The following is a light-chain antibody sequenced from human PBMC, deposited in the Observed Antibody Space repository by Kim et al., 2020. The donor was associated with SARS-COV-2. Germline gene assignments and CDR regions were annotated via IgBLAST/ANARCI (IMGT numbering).Light chain of an antibody. CDR3: QQYGTSPIT. V-gene: IGKV3D-20*01. Sequence: SPGERATLSCGASQIVTNRYVAWYQQKPGLAPRLLIYNAVARATGIPDRFSGSGSGTDFTLSISRLEPEDFAVYFCQQYGTSPITFGQGTRLEIK. CDR2: NAV. CDR1: QIVTNRY. J-gene: IGKJ5*01.